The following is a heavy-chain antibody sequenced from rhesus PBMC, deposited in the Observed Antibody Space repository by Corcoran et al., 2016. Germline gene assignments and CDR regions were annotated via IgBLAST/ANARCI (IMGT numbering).Heavy chain of an antibody. V-gene: IGHV5-20*01. Sequence: EVQLVQSGAEVKRPGESLKISCKTSGYSFTSYWISWVRPMPGKGLEWMGAIDPSDSDTPYNPSVQGQVTISADKSISTAYLQWSRLKASDTATYYCAKETRYVNYGYGLDSWGQGVVVTVSS. CDR3: AKETRYVNYGYGLDS. CDR2: IDPSDSDT. D-gene: IGHD2-2*01. CDR1: GYSFTSYW. J-gene: IGHJ6*01.